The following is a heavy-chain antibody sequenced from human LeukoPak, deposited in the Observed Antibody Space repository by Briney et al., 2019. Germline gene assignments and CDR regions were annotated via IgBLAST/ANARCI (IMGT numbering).Heavy chain of an antibody. D-gene: IGHD3-16*01. CDR1: GFTFSSYA. CDR2: ISYDGSNK. CDR3: ARRGGGIEYYYYYYMDV. V-gene: IGHV3-30*04. Sequence: PGGSLRLSCAASGFTFSSYAMHWVRQAPGKGLEWVAVISYDGSNKYYADSVKGRFTISRDNSKNTLYLQMNSLRAEDTAVYYCARRGGGIEYYYYYYMDVWGKGTTVTVSS. J-gene: IGHJ6*03.